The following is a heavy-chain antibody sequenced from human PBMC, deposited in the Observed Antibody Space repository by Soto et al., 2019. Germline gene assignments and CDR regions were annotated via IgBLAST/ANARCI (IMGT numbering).Heavy chain of an antibody. Sequence: DVQLLESGGDLVQPGGSLRLSCAASEFTFSDFAMTWVRQAPGKGPEWVSSIGGDGSDTHYADSVQGRFTISRDNSKNTLFLQMSSLRSDGTAVYYCAKDAVPYNGKWDWFDSWGQGTLVTVSS. CDR1: EFTFSDFA. J-gene: IGHJ5*01. CDR3: AKDAVPYNGKWDWFDS. V-gene: IGHV3-23*01. CDR2: IGGDGSDT. D-gene: IGHD1-26*01.